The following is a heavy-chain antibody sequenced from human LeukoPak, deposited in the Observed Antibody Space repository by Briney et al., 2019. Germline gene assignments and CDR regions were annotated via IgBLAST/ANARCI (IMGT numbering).Heavy chain of an antibody. CDR3: ARTDASDI. CDR2: ISSSSNTM. Sequence: GGSLRLSCAASGFTFSTYSMNWVRQAPGKGLEWVSYISSSSNTMYYADSVKGRFTVSRDNAKNSLYLQMNSLRAEDTAVYYCARTDASDIWGQGTLVTVSP. V-gene: IGHV3-48*01. J-gene: IGHJ3*02. CDR1: GFTFSTYS.